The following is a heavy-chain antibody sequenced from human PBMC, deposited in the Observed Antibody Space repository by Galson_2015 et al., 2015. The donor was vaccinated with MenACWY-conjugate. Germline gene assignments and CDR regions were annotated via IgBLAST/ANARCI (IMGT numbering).Heavy chain of an antibody. J-gene: IGHJ4*02. CDR1: GFPFYSYW. D-gene: IGHD3-3*02. CDR3: VRPIMTFVAVRSLDN. V-gene: IGHV3-7*01. Sequence: SLRLSCAASGFPFYSYWMTWVRQAPGKGLEWVANVKSDGSEQYYVDSVRGRFTISRDNAKNSLFQQMNSLRPEDTAVYYCVRPIMTFVAVRSLDNWGQGTVVTVSS. CDR2: VKSDGSEQ.